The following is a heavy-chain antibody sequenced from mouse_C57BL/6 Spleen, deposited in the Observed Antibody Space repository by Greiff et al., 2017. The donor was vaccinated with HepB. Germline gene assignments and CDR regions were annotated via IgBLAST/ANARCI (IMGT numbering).Heavy chain of an antibody. V-gene: IGHV1-55*01. J-gene: IGHJ2*01. Sequence: VQLQQPGAELVKPGASVKMSCKASGYTFTSYWITWVKQRPGQGLEWIGDIYPGSGSTNYNEKFKSKATLTVDTSSSTAYMQLRSLTSEDSAVYYCARSTTVVERGFFDYWGQGTTLTVSS. CDR3: ARSTTVVERGFFDY. CDR2: IYPGSGST. D-gene: IGHD1-1*01. CDR1: GYTFTSYW.